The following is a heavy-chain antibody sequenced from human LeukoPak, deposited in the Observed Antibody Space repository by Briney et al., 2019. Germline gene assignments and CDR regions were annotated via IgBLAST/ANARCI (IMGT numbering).Heavy chain of an antibody. J-gene: IGHJ3*02. CDR2: ISSSGNTI. V-gene: IGHV3-48*03. CDR1: EFTFTSYE. Sequence: GGSLRLSCAASEFTFTSYELNWVRQAPGQGLEWVSYISSSGNTISYAHSVKGRFTISRDNAKNSLYLQVISLSAEDTAVYYCARGPSIAARYDAFDIWGQGPMVPVSS. CDR3: ARGPSIAARYDAFDI. D-gene: IGHD6-6*01.